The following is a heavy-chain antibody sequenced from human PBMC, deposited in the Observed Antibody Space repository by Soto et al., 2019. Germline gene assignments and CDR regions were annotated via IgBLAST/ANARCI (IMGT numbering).Heavy chain of an antibody. CDR1: GYTFTSYY. Sequence: GASVKVSCKASGYTFTSYYMHWVRQAPGQGLEWMGIINPSGGSTSYAKKFQGRVTMTRDTSTSTVYMELSSLRSEDTAVYYCAREGYCSSTSCPAAAFDIWGQGTMVTVSS. D-gene: IGHD2-2*01. J-gene: IGHJ3*02. CDR3: AREGYCSSTSCPAAAFDI. CDR2: INPSGGST. V-gene: IGHV1-46*01.